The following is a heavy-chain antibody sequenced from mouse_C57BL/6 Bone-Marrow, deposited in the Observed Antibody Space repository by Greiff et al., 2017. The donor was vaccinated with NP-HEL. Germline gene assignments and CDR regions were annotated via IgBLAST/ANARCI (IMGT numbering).Heavy chain of an antibody. V-gene: IGHV1-61*01. CDR3: AVYYGSSYWYFDV. CDR2: IYPSDSET. D-gene: IGHD1-1*01. Sequence: QVQLQQPGAELVRPGSSVKLSCKASGYTFTSYWMDWVKPRPGQGLEWIGNIYPSDSETHYNQKFKDKATLTVDKSSSTAYMQLSSLTSEDSAVYYCAVYYGSSYWYFDVWGTGTTVTVSS. J-gene: IGHJ1*03. CDR1: GYTFTSYW.